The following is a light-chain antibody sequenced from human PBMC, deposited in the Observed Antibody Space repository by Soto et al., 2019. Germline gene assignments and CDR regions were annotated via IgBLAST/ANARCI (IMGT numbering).Light chain of an antibody. V-gene: IGLV1-40*01. J-gene: IGLJ1*01. CDR2: GNS. CDR3: QSYDSSLSGFYV. CDR1: SSNIGAGYD. Sequence: QSVLTQAPSVSGAPGQRVTISCTGSSSNIGAGYDVHWYQQLPGTAPKLLIYGNSNRPSGVPDRFSGSKSGTSASLAITGLQAEDEADYYCQSYDSSLSGFYVFGTGPKVTVL.